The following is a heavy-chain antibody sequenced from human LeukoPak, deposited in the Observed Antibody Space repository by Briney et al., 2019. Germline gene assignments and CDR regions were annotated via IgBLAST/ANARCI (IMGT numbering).Heavy chain of an antibody. V-gene: IGHV3-23*01. CDR1: GFTFSSYW. Sequence: GGSLRLSCAASGFTFSSYWMSWVRQAPGKGLKWVSTISTGGGNTYYADSVQGRFTVSRDDSKNTLYLQMNSLRAEDTAVYYCAKDGGLWISAHWGDSWGRGALVTVSP. D-gene: IGHD2-2*03. CDR2: ISTGGGNT. J-gene: IGHJ4*02. CDR3: AKDGGLWISAHWGDS.